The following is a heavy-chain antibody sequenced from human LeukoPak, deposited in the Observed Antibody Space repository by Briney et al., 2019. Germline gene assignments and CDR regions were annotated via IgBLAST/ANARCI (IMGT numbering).Heavy chain of an antibody. V-gene: IGHV1-69*13. CDR3: ARGYDFWSGYAGFYYYGMDV. CDR2: IIPIFGTA. CDR1: GGTFSSYA. J-gene: IGHJ6*02. Sequence: ASVKVSCKASGGTFSSYAIGWVRQAPGQGLEWMGGIIPIFGTANYAQKFQGRVTITADESTSTAYMELSSLRSEDTAVYYCARGYDFWSGYAGFYYYGMDVWGQGTTVTVSS. D-gene: IGHD3-3*01.